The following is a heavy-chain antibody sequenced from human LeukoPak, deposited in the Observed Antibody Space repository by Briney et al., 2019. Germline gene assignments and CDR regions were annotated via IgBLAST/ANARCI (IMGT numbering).Heavy chain of an antibody. V-gene: IGHV1-2*02. J-gene: IGHJ4*02. CDR2: INPNSGGT. CDR1: GYTFTGYY. Sequence: GASVKVSCKASGYTFTGYYMHWVRQAPGQGLEWMGWINPNSGGTNYAQKFQGRVTMTRDTSISTAYMELSRLRSDDTAVYYCARDLGYCSSTSYYTFDRYFDYWGQGTLVTVSS. D-gene: IGHD2-2*02. CDR3: ARDLGYCSSTSYYTFDRYFDY.